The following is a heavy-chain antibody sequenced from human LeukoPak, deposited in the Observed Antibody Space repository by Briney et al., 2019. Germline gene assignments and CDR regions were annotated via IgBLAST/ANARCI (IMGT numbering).Heavy chain of an antibody. CDR2: IYSGGST. V-gene: IGHV3-66*01. J-gene: IGHJ4*02. CDR3: AYSSSWRKFDY. Sequence: GGSLRRSCAASGFSVSSNYRGWVRQAPGKGLEWVSVIYSGGSTYYADSVKGRFTISRDNSKNTLYLQMNSLRAEDTAVYYCAYSSSWRKFDYWGQGTLVTVSS. D-gene: IGHD6-13*01. CDR1: GFSVSSNY.